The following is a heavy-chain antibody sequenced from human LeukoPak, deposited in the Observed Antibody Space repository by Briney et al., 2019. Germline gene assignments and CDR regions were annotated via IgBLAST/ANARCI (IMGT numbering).Heavy chain of an antibody. J-gene: IGHJ4*02. CDR1: GYPFTSYG. Sequence: ASVKVSCKASGYPFTSYGINWVRQAPGQGLEWMGWISTYNGDTKYAQKFQGRVTVTTDTSTRTGYMEVRSLRSEDTAVYYCARGGNCGGDCPDYWGQGTLVTVSS. D-gene: IGHD2-21*01. V-gene: IGHV1-18*01. CDR2: ISTYNGDT. CDR3: ARGGNCGGDCPDY.